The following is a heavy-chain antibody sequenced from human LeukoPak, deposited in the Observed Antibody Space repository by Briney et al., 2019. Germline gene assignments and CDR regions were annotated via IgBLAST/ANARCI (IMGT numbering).Heavy chain of an antibody. V-gene: IGHV1-24*01. Sequence: ASVKVSCKVSGYTLTELSMHWVRQAPGKGLEWMGGFDPEDGETIYAQKFQGRVTMTEDTSTDTAYMELSSLRSEDTAVYYCATDDASGSYSAFDIWGQGTMVTVSS. D-gene: IGHD1-26*01. CDR2: FDPEDGET. CDR1: GYTLTELS. CDR3: ATDDASGSYSAFDI. J-gene: IGHJ3*02.